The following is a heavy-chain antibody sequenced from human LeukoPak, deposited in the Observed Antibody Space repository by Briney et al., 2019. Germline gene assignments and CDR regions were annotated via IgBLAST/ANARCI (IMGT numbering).Heavy chain of an antibody. D-gene: IGHD5-18*01. J-gene: IGHJ4*02. Sequence: GGSLRLSCAASGFTFSSCAMSWVRQAPGKGLEWVSAISGSGGSTYYADSVKGRFTISRDNSKNTLYLQMNSLRAEDTAVYYCARGVGVSYTAMVTFDYWGQGTLVTVSS. CDR3: ARGVGVSYTAMVTFDY. CDR2: ISGSGGST. V-gene: IGHV3-23*01. CDR1: GFTFSSCA.